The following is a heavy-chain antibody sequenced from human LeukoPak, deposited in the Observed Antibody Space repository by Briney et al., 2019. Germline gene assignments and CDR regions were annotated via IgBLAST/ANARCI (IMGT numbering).Heavy chain of an antibody. Sequence: PSETLSLTCTVSGGSISSYYRSWIRQPPGKGLEWIGYIYYSGSTNYNPSLKSRVTISVDTSKSQFSLKLSSVTAADTAVYYCARARRAIFGVVLKENWFDPWGQGTLVTVSS. CDR1: GGSISSYY. CDR2: IYYSGST. V-gene: IGHV4-59*01. D-gene: IGHD3-3*01. CDR3: ARARRAIFGVVLKENWFDP. J-gene: IGHJ5*02.